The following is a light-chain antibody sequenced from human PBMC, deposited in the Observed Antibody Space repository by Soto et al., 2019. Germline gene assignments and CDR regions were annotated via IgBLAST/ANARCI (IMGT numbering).Light chain of an antibody. CDR2: GAS. V-gene: IGKV3-20*01. CDR3: QQYENSPIT. Sequence: EIVVTQSPGILSLSPGERASLSCGASQSLSSNFLAWYQQKPGQAPRLLIYGASSRATGIPDRFSGTGSETDFTLTINRLEPEDFAVYYCQQYENSPITFGQGTRLEIK. CDR1: QSLSSNF. J-gene: IGKJ5*01.